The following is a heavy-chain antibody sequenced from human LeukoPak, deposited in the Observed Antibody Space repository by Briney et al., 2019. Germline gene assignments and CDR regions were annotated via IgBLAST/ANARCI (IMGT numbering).Heavy chain of an antibody. Sequence: GRSLRLSCAASGFTFSSYGMHWVRQAPGKGLEWVAVISYDGSNKYYADSVKGRFTISRDNSKNTLYLQMNSLRAEDTAVYYCAKDSKTYYDILTGSSFDYWGQGTLVTVSS. D-gene: IGHD3-9*01. V-gene: IGHV3-30*18. J-gene: IGHJ4*02. CDR1: GFTFSSYG. CDR3: AKDSKTYYDILTGSSFDY. CDR2: ISYDGSNK.